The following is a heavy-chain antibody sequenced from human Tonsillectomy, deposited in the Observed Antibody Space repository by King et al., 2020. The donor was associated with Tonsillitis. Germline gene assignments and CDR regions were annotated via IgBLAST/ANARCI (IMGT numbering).Heavy chain of an antibody. V-gene: IGHV3-74*01. CDR1: GFTFSSYW. J-gene: IGHJ3*02. CDR2: LNTAGSST. D-gene: IGHD3-9*01. CDR3: ARDRYFPDAFDI. Sequence: EVQLVESGGGLVQPGGSLRLSCAASGFTFSSYWMHWVRQAPGKGLVWVSRLNTAGSSTSYADSVKGRFTISSDNAKNTLYLQMNSLRAEDTAVYYCARDRYFPDAFDIWGQGTMVTVSS.